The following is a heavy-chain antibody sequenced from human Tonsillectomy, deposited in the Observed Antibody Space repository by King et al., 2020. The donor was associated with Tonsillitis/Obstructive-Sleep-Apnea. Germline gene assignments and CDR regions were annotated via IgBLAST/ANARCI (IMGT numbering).Heavy chain of an antibody. Sequence: QLVQSGAGVKKPGASVKVSCKASGYTFTTYGITWVRQAPGQGLEWMGWNTAYNGNTKYAQKLQGRVTMTTDTSTSTAYMELRSLGSDDTAVYYCARVAPDYESLLLQPFYFDYWGQGTLVTVSS. CDR3: ARVAPDYESLLLQPFYFDY. J-gene: IGHJ4*02. D-gene: IGHD3-16*01. CDR2: NTAYNGNT. CDR1: GYTFTTYG. V-gene: IGHV1-18*01.